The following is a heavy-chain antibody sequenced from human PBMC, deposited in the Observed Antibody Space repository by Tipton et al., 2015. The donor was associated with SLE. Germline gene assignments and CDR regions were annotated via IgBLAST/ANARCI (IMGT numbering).Heavy chain of an antibody. J-gene: IGHJ4*02. CDR3: ARQSHDVPHTAAFDY. Sequence: TLSLTCTVSGVSISSGGHYWSWLRQLPGKGLEWIGYLYYSGGTYYNPTLKSRVTLSVDTSKNQFSLKLNSVTAADTAIYYCARQSHDVPHTAAFDYWGQGTLVTVSS. V-gene: IGHV4-31*03. D-gene: IGHD1-1*01. CDR1: GVSISSGGHY. CDR2: LYYSGGT.